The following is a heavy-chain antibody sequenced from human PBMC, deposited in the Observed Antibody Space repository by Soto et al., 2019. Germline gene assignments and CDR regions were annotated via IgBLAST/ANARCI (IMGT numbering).Heavy chain of an antibody. D-gene: IGHD3-10*01. CDR3: ARSLRRGPPIDF. CDR1: GGSIRSGDYY. CDR2: IYYSGST. Sequence: PSETLSLTCTVSGGSIRSGDYYWSWIRQPPGKGLESIGYIYYSGSTYYNPSLKSRVTISVDTSKNQFSLKLSSVTAADTAVYYCARSLRRGPPIDFWGQGTRVTVSS. V-gene: IGHV4-30-4*01. J-gene: IGHJ4*02.